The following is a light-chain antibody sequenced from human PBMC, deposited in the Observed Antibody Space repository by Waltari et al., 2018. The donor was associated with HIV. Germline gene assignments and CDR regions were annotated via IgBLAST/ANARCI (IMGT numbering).Light chain of an antibody. J-gene: IGLJ1*01. CDR2: EDS. Sequence: SYELTQPPSVSVSPGPTARITCSGDALPKKYAYWYQQKSGQAPVLVIYEDSKRPSGIPERFSGSSSGTMATLTISGAQVEDEADYYCYSTDSSGNHYVFGAGTKVTVL. CDR3: YSTDSSGNHYV. V-gene: IGLV3-10*01. CDR1: ALPKKY.